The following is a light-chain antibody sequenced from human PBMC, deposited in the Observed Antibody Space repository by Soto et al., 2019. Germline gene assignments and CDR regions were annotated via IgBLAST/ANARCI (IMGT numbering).Light chain of an antibody. CDR2: GAS. CDR1: QIVSSY. J-gene: IGKJ1*01. V-gene: IGKV3D-15*01. CDR3: QQFGNLPET. Sequence: GMTLSPVTLSLSPGERATLSCSARQIVSSYLAWYQQKPGQAPRLLIYGASSRATGIPARFSGSGSGTDFTLTISSLEPEDFAVYYCQQFGNLPETFGQGTKVDI.